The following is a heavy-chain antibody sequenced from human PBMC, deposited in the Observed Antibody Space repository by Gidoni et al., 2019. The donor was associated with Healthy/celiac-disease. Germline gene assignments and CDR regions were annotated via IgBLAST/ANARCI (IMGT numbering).Heavy chain of an antibody. D-gene: IGHD6-13*01. Sequence: GGGVVQPGRSLRLSCAASGFTFSSYAMHWVRQAPGKGLEWVAVISYDGSNKYYADSVKGRFTISRDNSKNTLYLQMNSLRAEDTAVYYCARDVSNLPWYPDAFDIWGQGTMVTVSS. CDR2: ISYDGSNK. V-gene: IGHV3-30-3*01. CDR1: GFTFSSYA. J-gene: IGHJ3*02. CDR3: ARDVSNLPWYPDAFDI.